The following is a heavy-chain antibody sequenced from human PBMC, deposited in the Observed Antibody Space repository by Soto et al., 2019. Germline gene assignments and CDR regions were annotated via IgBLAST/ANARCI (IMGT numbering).Heavy chain of an antibody. D-gene: IGHD3-10*01. CDR3: ARAPYYGSGTYYYYALDV. CDR2: ISGTAGTI. CDR1: GITFGDHY. Sequence: GGSLRLSCEASGITFGDHYMTWIRQAPGKGLEWISYISGTAGTIYYADSVKGRFTISRDNAKNSLFLQQTSLTAEDTAVYYCARAPYYGSGTYYYYALDVWGQGTTVTVSS. V-gene: IGHV3-11*01. J-gene: IGHJ6*02.